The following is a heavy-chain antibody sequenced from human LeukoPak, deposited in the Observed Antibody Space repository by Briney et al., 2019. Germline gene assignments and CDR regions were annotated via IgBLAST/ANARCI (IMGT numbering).Heavy chain of an antibody. CDR2: INHSGST. Sequence: SETLSLTCAVYGGSFSGYYWSWVRQPPGKGLEWIGGINHSGSTNYNPSLKSRVTISVDTSKNQFSLKLGSVTAADTAVYYCAREVRHYDFWSGPYYYYGMDVWGQGTTVTVSS. V-gene: IGHV4-34*01. D-gene: IGHD3-3*01. J-gene: IGHJ6*02. CDR3: AREVRHYDFWSGPYYYYGMDV. CDR1: GGSFSGYY.